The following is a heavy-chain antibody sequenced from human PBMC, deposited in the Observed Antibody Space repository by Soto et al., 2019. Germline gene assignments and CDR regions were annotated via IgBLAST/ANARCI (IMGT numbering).Heavy chain of an antibody. CDR2: ISGSGGST. CDR1: GFTFSSYA. V-gene: IGHV3-23*01. J-gene: IGHJ4*02. D-gene: IGHD5-12*01. CDR3: AKDQGEYSGYGGLDY. Sequence: GGSMRLSCAASGFTFSSYAMSWVRQAPGKGLEWVSAISGSGGSTYYADSVKGRFTISRDNSKNTLYLQMNSLRAEDTAVYYCAKDQGEYSGYGGLDYWGQGTLVTVSS.